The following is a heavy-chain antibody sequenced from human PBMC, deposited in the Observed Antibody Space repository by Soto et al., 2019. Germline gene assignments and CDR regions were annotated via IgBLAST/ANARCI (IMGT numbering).Heavy chain of an antibody. CDR2: MYSGGET. CDR3: AKRRYCSSTTRFDY. V-gene: IGHV3-66*01. D-gene: IGHD2-2*01. J-gene: IGHJ4*02. CDR1: GFSVGISY. Sequence: GGSLRLSCEGSGFSVGISYMSWVRQVPGKGLEWVSIMYSGGETYYAASVKGRFTISRDNSKNTLYLQMSSLRAADTAVYYCAKRRYCSSTTRFDYWGQGTLVTVSS.